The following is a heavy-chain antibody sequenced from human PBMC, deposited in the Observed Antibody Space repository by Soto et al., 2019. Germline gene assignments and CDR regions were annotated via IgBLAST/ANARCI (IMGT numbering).Heavy chain of an antibody. CDR2: ISGGGGST. CDR3: AKVRHYDFWSVYYTKNFDY. Sequence: GGSLRLSCAASGFTFSNYAMSWVRQAPGKGLVWVSAISGGGGSTYYADSVKGRFTISRDKSRDTLFLQMNSLRVEDTAVYYCAKVRHYDFWSVYYTKNFDYWGQGTLVTVSS. D-gene: IGHD3-3*01. J-gene: IGHJ4*02. CDR1: GFTFSNYA. V-gene: IGHV3-23*01.